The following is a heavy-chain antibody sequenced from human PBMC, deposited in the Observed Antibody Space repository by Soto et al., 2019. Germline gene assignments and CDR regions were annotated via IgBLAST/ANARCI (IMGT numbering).Heavy chain of an antibody. CDR1: GFVFKDSS. CDR2: IRDRAYNYAT. Sequence: EVLLVESGGGLVQPGGSLKLSCEASGFVFKDSSIHWVRQASGKGLEWVGRIRDRAYNYATAYAASVKGRFTISRDDSNNKAYLQMDSLKTEDTAIYYCTRIIRAAQDYWGQGTLVTVSS. D-gene: IGHD3-3*01. CDR3: TRIIRAAQDY. J-gene: IGHJ4*02. V-gene: IGHV3-73*01.